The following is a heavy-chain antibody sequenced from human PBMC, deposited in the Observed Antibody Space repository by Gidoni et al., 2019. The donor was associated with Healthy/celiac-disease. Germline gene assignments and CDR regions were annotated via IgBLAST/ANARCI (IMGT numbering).Heavy chain of an antibody. D-gene: IGHD1-1*01. Sequence: EVQLLESGGGLVQPGGSLRLSCAASGFPFSSYAMSGVRQAPGKGLGWVSAISGSGGSTYYADSVKGRFTISRDNSKNTLYLQMNSLRAEDTAVYYCAKKGTEHYWYFDLWGRGTLVTVSS. CDR3: AKKGTEHYWYFDL. CDR2: ISGSGGST. CDR1: GFPFSSYA. V-gene: IGHV3-23*01. J-gene: IGHJ2*01.